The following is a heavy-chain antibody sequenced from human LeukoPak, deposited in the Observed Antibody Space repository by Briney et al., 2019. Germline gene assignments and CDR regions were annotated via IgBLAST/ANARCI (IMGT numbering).Heavy chain of an antibody. V-gene: IGHV4-59*12. CDR2: IYYSGST. CDR3: ARVRHSPLELGYYMDV. D-gene: IGHD1-26*01. J-gene: IGHJ6*03. Sequence: PSETLSLTCTVSGGSISSYYWSWIRQPPGKGLEWIGYIYYSGSTKYNPSLKSRVTISMDSSSNHLSLKLSPVTAADTGVYYCARVRHSPLELGYYMDVWGKGTPVTVSS. CDR1: GGSISSYY.